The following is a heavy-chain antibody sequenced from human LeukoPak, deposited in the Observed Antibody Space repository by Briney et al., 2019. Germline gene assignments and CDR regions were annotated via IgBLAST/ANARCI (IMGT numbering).Heavy chain of an antibody. Sequence: PGESLKISCTSSGYSFTSYWISWVRQMPGKGLEWMGRIDPSDSYTNYSPSFQGHVTISADKSINTAYLQWSSLKASDTAMYYCARHVPPVIVGAVDYWGQGTLVTVSS. CDR3: ARHVPPVIVGAVDY. CDR1: GYSFTSYW. V-gene: IGHV5-10-1*01. J-gene: IGHJ4*02. CDR2: IDPSDSYT. D-gene: IGHD1-26*01.